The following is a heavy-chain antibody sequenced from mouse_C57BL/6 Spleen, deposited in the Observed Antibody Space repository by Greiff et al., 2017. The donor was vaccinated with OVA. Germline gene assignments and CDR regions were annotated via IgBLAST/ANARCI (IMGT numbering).Heavy chain of an antibody. Sequence: EVKVVESGGGLVKPGGSLKLSCAASGFTFSDYGMHWVRQAPEKGLEWVAYISSGSSTIYYADTVKGRFTISRDNAKNTLFLQMTSLRSEDTAMYYCARQGSNPFAYWGQGTLVTVSA. CDR3: ARQGSNPFAY. CDR1: GFTFSDYG. J-gene: IGHJ3*01. V-gene: IGHV5-17*01. D-gene: IGHD1-1*01. CDR2: ISSGSSTI.